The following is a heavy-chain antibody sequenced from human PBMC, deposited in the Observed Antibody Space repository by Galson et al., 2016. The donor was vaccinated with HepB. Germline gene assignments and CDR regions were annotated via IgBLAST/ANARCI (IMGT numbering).Heavy chain of an antibody. J-gene: IGHJ4*02. CDR3: ARDRAVRSIDQ. D-gene: IGHD6-19*01. Sequence: SLRLSCAASGFTFSHYAMAWVRQAPGKGLEWVAVIWYDGSVKYYVDSVKGRFSISRDNSKNTIYLQMDSLRAEDTAVYYCARDRAVRSIDQWGQGALVTVSS. CDR1: GFTFSHYA. V-gene: IGHV3-33*08. CDR2: IWYDGSVK.